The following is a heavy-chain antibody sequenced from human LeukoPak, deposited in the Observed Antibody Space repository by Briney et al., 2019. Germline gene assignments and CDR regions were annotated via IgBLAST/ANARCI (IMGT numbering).Heavy chain of an antibody. V-gene: IGHV1-2*02. CDR2: INPNTGGT. Sequence: GASVKVSCKASGYTFTSYYMHWVRQAPGQGLEWMGWINPNTGGTNYVQKFQGRVTMTRATSISTAYMELSSLTSDDTAVYYCARDDSFQFDSWGQGTLVTVSS. D-gene: IGHD5-18*01. CDR3: ARDDSFQFDS. J-gene: IGHJ4*02. CDR1: GYTFTSYY.